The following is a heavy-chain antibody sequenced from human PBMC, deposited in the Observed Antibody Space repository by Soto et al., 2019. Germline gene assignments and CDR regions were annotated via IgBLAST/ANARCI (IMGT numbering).Heavy chain of an antibody. CDR3: ARITTIFGVVIIPFDY. CDR2: INHSGST. J-gene: IGHJ4*02. Sequence: PSETLSLTCAFYGGSFSGYYWSLIRQPPGKGLEWIGEINHSGSTNYNPSLKSRVTISVDTSKNQFSLKLSSVTAADTAVYYCARITTIFGVVIIPFDYWGQGTLVTVSS. D-gene: IGHD3-3*01. CDR1: GGSFSGYY. V-gene: IGHV4-34*01.